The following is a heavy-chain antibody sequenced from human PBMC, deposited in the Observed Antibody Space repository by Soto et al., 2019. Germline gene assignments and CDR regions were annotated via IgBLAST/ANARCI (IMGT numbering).Heavy chain of an antibody. J-gene: IGHJ4*02. D-gene: IGHD3-22*01. CDR1: GYTFTGYY. Sequence: ASVKVSCKASGYTFTGYYMHWVRQAPGQGLEWMGWISAYNGNTNYAQKLQGRVTMTTDTSTSTAYMELRSLRSDDTAVYYCAGAPNSSGYYSFDYWGQGTLVTVSS. CDR2: ISAYNGNT. V-gene: IGHV1-18*04. CDR3: AGAPNSSGYYSFDY.